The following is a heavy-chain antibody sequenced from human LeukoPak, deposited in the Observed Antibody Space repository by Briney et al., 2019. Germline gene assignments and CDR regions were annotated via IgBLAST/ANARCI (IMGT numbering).Heavy chain of an antibody. D-gene: IGHD4-17*01. CDR3: ARDPNGDYIGAFDFQR. CDR1: GFTFSNYA. Sequence: GGSLRLSCVGSGFTFSNYAMMWVRQTQGKRLEWVSAIRGSCTSTFYADSVKGRFTIFRDNFKNTVYLQMNNLRADDSAVYYCARDPNGDYIGAFDFQRWGLGTQVTVSS. CDR2: IRGSCTST. V-gene: IGHV3-23*01. J-gene: IGHJ1*01.